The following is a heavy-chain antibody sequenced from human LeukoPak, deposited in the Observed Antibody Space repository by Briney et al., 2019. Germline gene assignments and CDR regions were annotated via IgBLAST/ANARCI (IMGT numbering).Heavy chain of an antibody. CDR3: ARIGGNYDFWSGYYAKYYYYGMDV. CDR1: GGSISSSNW. Sequence: PSGTLSLTCAVSGGSISSSNWWSWVRQPPGKGLEWIGEIYHSGSTNYNPSLKSRVTISVDKSKNQFSLKLSSVTAADTAVYYCARIGGNYDFWSGYYAKYYYYGMDVWGQGTTVTVSS. J-gene: IGHJ6*02. V-gene: IGHV4-4*02. D-gene: IGHD3-3*01. CDR2: IYHSGST.